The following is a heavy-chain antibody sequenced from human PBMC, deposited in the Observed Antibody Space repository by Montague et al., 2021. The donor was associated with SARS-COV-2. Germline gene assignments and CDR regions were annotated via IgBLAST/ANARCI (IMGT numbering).Heavy chain of an antibody. CDR1: GGSISSYY. D-gene: IGHD3-16*01. CDR2: INYSEST. J-gene: IGHJ3*02. Sequence: SETLSLTCTVSGGSISSYYWSWIRQPPGKGLEWIGYINYSESTNYNPSLKSRVTISLDTSKNQFSLKLNSVTAADTAVYYCARGSYGPDGFDIWGQGTMVTVSS. V-gene: IGHV4-59*01. CDR3: ARGSYGPDGFDI.